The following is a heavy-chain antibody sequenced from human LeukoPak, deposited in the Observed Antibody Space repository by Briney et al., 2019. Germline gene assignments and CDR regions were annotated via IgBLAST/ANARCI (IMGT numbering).Heavy chain of an antibody. CDR3: AREVAGRYFDL. Sequence: SETLSLTCAVYGGSFSGYYWSWIRQPPGKGLEWIGEINRSGSTNYNPSLKSRVTISVDTSKKQFSLKLSSVTAADTAVYYCAREVAGRYFDLWGRGTLVTVSS. CDR2: INRSGST. J-gene: IGHJ2*01. V-gene: IGHV4-34*01. D-gene: IGHD2-15*01. CDR1: GGSFSGYY.